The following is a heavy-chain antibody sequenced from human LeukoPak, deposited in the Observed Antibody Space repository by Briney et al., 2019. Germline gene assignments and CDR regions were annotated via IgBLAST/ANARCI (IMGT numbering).Heavy chain of an antibody. V-gene: IGHV3-74*01. D-gene: IGHD7-27*01. J-gene: IGHJ4*02. Sequence: GGSLRLSCAASGFTFSAYWMNWVRQGPGKGLVWVARVDTDGSTVNYADSVKGRFTISRDNAKNTLYLQMNSLRAEDTAVYYCARDRSTGAPDYFDYWGQGTLVTVSS. CDR3: ARDRSTGAPDYFDY. CDR1: GFTFSAYW. CDR2: VDTDGSTV.